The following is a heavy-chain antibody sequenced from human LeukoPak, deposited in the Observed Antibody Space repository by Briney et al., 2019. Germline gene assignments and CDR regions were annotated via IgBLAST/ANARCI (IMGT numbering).Heavy chain of an antibody. CDR2: IYYSGST. J-gene: IGHJ4*02. V-gene: IGHV4-59*01. CDR3: ARGIAAAGQLPFFDY. CDR1: GGSISSYY. D-gene: IGHD6-13*01. Sequence: SETLSLTCTVSGGSISSYYWSWIRQPPGKGLEWVGYIYYSGSTNYNPSLKSRVTISVDTSKNQFSLKLSSVTAADTAVYYCARGIAAAGQLPFFDYWGQGTLVTVSS.